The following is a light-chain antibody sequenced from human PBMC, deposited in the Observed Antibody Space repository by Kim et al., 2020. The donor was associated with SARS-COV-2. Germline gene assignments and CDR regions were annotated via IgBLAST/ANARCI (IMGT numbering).Light chain of an antibody. CDR1: RTIVTY. CDR3: QQSYNIPT. J-gene: IGKJ1*01. Sequence: DIQMTQSPSSLSASVVDRVTITCRASRTIVTYLNWYQQKPGKAPKLLISVASSLQSGVPSRFSGSGSGTDFTLTISSLQPEDFATYYCQQSYNIPTFGQGTKVDIK. CDR2: VAS. V-gene: IGKV1-39*01.